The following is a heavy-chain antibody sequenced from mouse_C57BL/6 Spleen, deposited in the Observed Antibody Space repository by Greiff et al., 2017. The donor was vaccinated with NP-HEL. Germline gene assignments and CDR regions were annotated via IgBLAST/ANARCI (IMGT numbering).Heavy chain of an antibody. J-gene: IGHJ4*01. CDR3: ARAPYYYGSSLYYYAMDY. V-gene: IGHV1-64*01. CDR1: GYTFTSYW. D-gene: IGHD1-1*01. CDR2: IHPNSGST. Sequence: QVQLQQPGAELVKPGASVKLSCKASGYTFTSYWMHWVKQRPGQGLEWIGMIHPNSGSTNYNEKFKSKATLTVDKSSSTAYMQLSSLTSEDSAVYYCARAPYYYGSSLYYYAMDYWGQGTSVTVSS.